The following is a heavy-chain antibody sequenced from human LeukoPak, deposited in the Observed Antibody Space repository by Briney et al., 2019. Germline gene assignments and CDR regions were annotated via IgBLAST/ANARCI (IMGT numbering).Heavy chain of an antibody. CDR1: GGSISTYY. Sequence: PSETLSLTCTVSGGSISTYYWSWIWQPPGKGLEYIGYIYYSGSTNYNPSLKSRVTMSLDTSKNQFSLKLSSVTAADTAVYYCAREVVPHGFDIWGQGTMVTVSS. V-gene: IGHV4-59*01. CDR2: IYYSGST. D-gene: IGHD3-22*01. J-gene: IGHJ3*02. CDR3: AREVVPHGFDI.